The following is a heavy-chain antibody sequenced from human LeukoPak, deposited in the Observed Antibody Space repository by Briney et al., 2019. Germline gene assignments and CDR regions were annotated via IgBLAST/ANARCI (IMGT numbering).Heavy chain of an antibody. Sequence: ASVKVSYKASGYTLTSYDINRVRQAAGQGLEWMGGMNPNSGKTGNTHKHQRRVTMTRNTAMSTAQMELSSQMSEDTAVDYCATERGGTTDAFDIWGQGTMVTVSS. CDR1: GYTLTSYD. CDR2: MNPNSGKT. CDR3: ATERGGTTDAFDI. J-gene: IGHJ3*02. D-gene: IGHD2-2*01. V-gene: IGHV1-8*01.